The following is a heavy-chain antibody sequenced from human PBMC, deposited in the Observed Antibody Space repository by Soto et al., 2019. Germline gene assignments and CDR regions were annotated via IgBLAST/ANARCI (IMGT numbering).Heavy chain of an antibody. J-gene: IGHJ4*02. V-gene: IGHV3-30*18. CDR2: ISYDGSNK. Sequence: QVQLVESGGGVVQPGRSLRLSCAASGFTFSSYGMHWVRQAPGKGLEWVAVISYDGSNKYYADSVKGRFTISRDKSKNTLYLQMISLRAEDTAVYYCAKDQDYGDYGGYFDHWGQGTLVTVSS. CDR1: GFTFSSYG. D-gene: IGHD4-17*01. CDR3: AKDQDYGDYGGYFDH.